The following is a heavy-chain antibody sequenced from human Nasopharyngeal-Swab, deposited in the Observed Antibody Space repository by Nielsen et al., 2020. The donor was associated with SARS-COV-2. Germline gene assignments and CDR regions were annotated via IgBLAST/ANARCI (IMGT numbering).Heavy chain of an antibody. Sequence: SETLSLTCTVSGGSMRSYYWNWIRQPPGKGLEWIGNIYYSGTTSYNPSLKSRVTISVDTSKNQFSLNLNSVTAADTAVYYCARALLDYGDSGAEERWGQGALVTVSS. V-gene: IGHV4-59*08. CDR3: ARALLDYGDSGAEER. CDR2: IYYSGTT. D-gene: IGHD4-17*01. CDR1: GGSMRSYY. J-gene: IGHJ4*02.